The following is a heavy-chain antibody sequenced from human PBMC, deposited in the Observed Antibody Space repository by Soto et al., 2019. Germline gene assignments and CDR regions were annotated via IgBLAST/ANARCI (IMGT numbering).Heavy chain of an antibody. Sequence: SETLSLTCTVAGGSRRSSNGWNWIRQSQGKGREWIGEAHHSGRTNYNPSLKSRVTISVDKSKNHFSLKLSSVTAAYTAVYYCARSEATGLDYWGQGTLVTVSS. CDR2: AHHSGRT. CDR3: ARSEATGLDY. D-gene: IGHD1-26*01. J-gene: IGHJ4*02. CDR1: GGSRRSSNG. V-gene: IGHV4-4*02.